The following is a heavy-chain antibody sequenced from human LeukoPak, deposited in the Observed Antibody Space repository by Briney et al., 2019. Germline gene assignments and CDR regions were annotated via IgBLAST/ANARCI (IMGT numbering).Heavy chain of an antibody. J-gene: IGHJ6*02. Sequence: NPSETLSLTCAVYGGSFSGYYWSWIRQPPGKGLEWIGEINHSGSTNYNPSLKSRVTISVDASKNQFSLKLSSVTAADTAVYYCARGRYSSSPVSFSYYYYGMDVWGQGTTVTVSS. CDR2: INHSGST. D-gene: IGHD6-6*01. V-gene: IGHV4-34*01. CDR1: GGSFSGYY. CDR3: ARGRYSSSPVSFSYYYYGMDV.